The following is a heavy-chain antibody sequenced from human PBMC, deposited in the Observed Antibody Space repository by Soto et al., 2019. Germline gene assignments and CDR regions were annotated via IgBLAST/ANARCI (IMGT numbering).Heavy chain of an antibody. D-gene: IGHD4-17*01. CDR2: IDYSGNT. J-gene: IGHJ4*02. CDR3: TRARYGDHFDS. V-gene: IGHV4-59*01. Sequence: SETLSLTCIVSGDSMTGANWGWFRQSPEKGLEWIGYIDYSGNTNYNPSLRSRITITIDTSSNQFSLNLASVTAADAAVYYCTRARYGDHFDSWGQGTLVTVSS. CDR1: GDSMTGAN.